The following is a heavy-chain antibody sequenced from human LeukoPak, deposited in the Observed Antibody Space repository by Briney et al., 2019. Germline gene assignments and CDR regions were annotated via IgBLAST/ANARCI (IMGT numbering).Heavy chain of an antibody. CDR3: ARPQDPTLCDYYYYMDV. Sequence: PGGSLRLSCAASGFTFSSYAMHWVRQAPGKGLEWVAVISYDGSNKYYADSVKGRFTIFRDNSKNTLYLQMNSLRAEDTAVYYCARPQDPTLCDYYYYMDVWGKGTTVTVSS. V-gene: IGHV3-30-3*01. CDR2: ISYDGSNK. J-gene: IGHJ6*03. CDR1: GFTFSSYA. D-gene: IGHD2-2*01.